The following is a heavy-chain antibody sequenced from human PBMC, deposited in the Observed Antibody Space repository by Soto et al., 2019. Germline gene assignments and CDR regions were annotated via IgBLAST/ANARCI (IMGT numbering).Heavy chain of an antibody. Sequence: GGSLRLSCAASGFTFDDYAMHWVRQAPGKGPEWVSGISWNSGSIGYADSVKGRFTISRDNAKNSLYLQMNSLRAEDTALYYCAKGSLAAAAYNWFDPWGQGTLVTVSS. CDR1: GFTFDDYA. CDR2: ISWNSGSI. V-gene: IGHV3-9*01. D-gene: IGHD6-13*01. CDR3: AKGSLAAAAYNWFDP. J-gene: IGHJ5*02.